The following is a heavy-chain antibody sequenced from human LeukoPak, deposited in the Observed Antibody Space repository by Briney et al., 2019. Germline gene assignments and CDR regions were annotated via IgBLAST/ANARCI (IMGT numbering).Heavy chain of an antibody. J-gene: IGHJ6*03. CDR3: ARGRQLWGYYYYMDV. D-gene: IGHD5-18*01. CDR2: INHSGST. Sequence: SETLSLTCAVYGGSFSGYYWSWILQPPGKGLEWIGEINHSGSTNYNPSLKSRVTISVDTSKNQFSLKLSSVTAADTAVYYCARGRQLWGYYYYMDVWGKGTTVTVSS. CDR1: GGSFSGYY. V-gene: IGHV4-34*01.